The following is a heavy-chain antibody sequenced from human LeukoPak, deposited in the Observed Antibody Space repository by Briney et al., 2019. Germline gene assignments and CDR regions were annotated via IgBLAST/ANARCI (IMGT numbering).Heavy chain of an antibody. CDR1: GYIFNSHF. CDR2: INPTSGST. CDR3: ARADYHDTGDYSYVEYFQH. D-gene: IGHD3-22*01. Sequence: GASVKISCKTSGYIFNSHFLHWVRQAPGQGLEWIGGINPTSGSTRYAQKFQGRLTMTGDTSTSTVSMDLTSLTYEDTAVYYCARADYHDTGDYSYVEYFQHWGQGTLVTVSS. V-gene: IGHV1-46*02. J-gene: IGHJ1*01.